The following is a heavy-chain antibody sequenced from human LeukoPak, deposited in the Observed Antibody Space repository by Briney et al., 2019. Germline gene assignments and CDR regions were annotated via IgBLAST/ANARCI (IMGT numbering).Heavy chain of an antibody. Sequence: GGSLRLSCAVSGFIVSSNYMSWVRQAPGKALEWVSVIYSGGSTYYADSVKGRFTISRDNSKNTLYLQMNSLRAEDTAVYYCARDLLREYGDYVEYWGQGTLVTVSS. J-gene: IGHJ4*02. CDR1: GFIVSSNY. V-gene: IGHV3-53*01. CDR3: ARDLLREYGDYVEY. CDR2: IYSGGST. D-gene: IGHD4-17*01.